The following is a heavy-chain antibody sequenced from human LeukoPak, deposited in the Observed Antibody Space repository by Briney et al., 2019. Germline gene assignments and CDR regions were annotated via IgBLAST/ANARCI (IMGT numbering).Heavy chain of an antibody. CDR1: GYSFTSYW. CDR2: IYPGDSDT. J-gene: IGHJ3*01. Sequence: GESLKISCKGSGYSFTSYWIGWLRQMPGKGLEWMGIIYPGDSDTRYSPSFQGQVTISADKSISTVYLQWSSLKASDTAMFYCARRIAAAGGAFDFWGQGTKVTVSS. CDR3: ARRIAAAGGAFDF. D-gene: IGHD6-25*01. V-gene: IGHV5-51*01.